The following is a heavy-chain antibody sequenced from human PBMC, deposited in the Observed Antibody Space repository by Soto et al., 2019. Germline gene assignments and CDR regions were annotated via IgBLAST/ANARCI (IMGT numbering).Heavy chain of an antibody. CDR2: ISSSSSTI. CDR1: GFTFSSYS. D-gene: IGHD3-9*01. V-gene: IGHV3-48*01. Sequence: EVQLVEPGGGLVQPGGSLRLSCAASGFTFSSYSMNWVRQAPGKGLEWVSYISSSSSTIYYADSVKGRLTISRYNAKNSLYRQMTSLRAEDTAVYYCAREYDILSWFDPWGQGTLVTVSS. J-gene: IGHJ5*02. CDR3: AREYDILSWFDP.